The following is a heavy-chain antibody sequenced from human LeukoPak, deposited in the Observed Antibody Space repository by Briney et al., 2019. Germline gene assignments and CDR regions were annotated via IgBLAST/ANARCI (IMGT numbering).Heavy chain of an antibody. CDR3: ASDRKLSVGRRYYFDY. J-gene: IGHJ4*02. D-gene: IGHD4-23*01. Sequence: SETLSLTCTVSGGSISSSSYYWGWIRQPPGKGLEWIGSIYYSGSTYYNPSLKSRVTISVDTSKNQFSLKLSSVTAADTAVYYCASDRKLSVGRRYYFDYWGQGTLVTVSS. V-gene: IGHV4-39*07. CDR1: GGSISSSSYY. CDR2: IYYSGST.